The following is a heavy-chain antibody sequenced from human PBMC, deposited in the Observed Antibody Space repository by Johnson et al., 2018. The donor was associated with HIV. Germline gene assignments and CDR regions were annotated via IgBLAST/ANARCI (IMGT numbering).Heavy chain of an antibody. CDR3: AKDNIVVVSRDAFDI. Sequence: QMQLVESGGGVVQPGGSLRLSCVVSGFTFSSYGMHWVRQAQGKGLEGVAFIRFDGSNKYYADSVKGRFTISRDNSKNTLYLQMNRLRAEDTAVYYCAKDNIVVVSRDAFDIWGQGTMVTVSS. V-gene: IGHV3-30*02. CDR1: GFTFSSYG. CDR2: IRFDGSNK. D-gene: IGHD2-15*01. J-gene: IGHJ3*02.